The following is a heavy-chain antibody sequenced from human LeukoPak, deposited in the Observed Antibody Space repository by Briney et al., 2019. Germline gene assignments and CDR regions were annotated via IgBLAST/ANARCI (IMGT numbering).Heavy chain of an antibody. CDR1: GFTFSSYT. D-gene: IGHD3-10*01. V-gene: IGHV3-21*01. J-gene: IGHJ6*02. Sequence: GGSLRLSCVASGFTFSSYTMNWVRQAPGKGLEWVSSITSSSSHIYYADSVKGRFTISRDNAKNSLYLQTNSLRADDTAVYYCATVMVRGVIKNYGMDVWGQGTTVTVSS. CDR3: ATVMVRGVIKNYGMDV. CDR2: ITSSSSHI.